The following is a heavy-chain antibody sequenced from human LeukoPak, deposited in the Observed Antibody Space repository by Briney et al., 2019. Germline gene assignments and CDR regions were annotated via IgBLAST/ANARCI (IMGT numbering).Heavy chain of an antibody. Sequence: ASVKVSCKASGYTFTNYAMNWVRQAPGQGLEWMGWINTNTGNPTYAQGFTGRFVFSLDTSVSTAYLQISSLKAEDTAVYYCARVEGAAAGLGSYYYYMDVWGKGTTVTVSS. CDR1: GYTFTNYA. CDR3: ARVEGAAAGLGSYYYYMDV. J-gene: IGHJ6*03. CDR2: INTNTGNP. D-gene: IGHD6-13*01. V-gene: IGHV7-4-1*02.